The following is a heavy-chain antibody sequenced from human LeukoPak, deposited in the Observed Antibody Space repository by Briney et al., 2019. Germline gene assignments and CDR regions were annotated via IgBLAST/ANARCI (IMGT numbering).Heavy chain of an antibody. V-gene: IGHV3-21*01. Sequence: GGSLRLSCAASGFTFSSYNMHWVRQAPGKGLEWVSSISSSSSYIYYADSVKGRFTISRDNAKNTLYLQMNSLRAEDTAVYYCARGLSHCSGGSCYSYGLDYWGQGTLVTVSS. CDR2: ISSSSSYI. D-gene: IGHD2-15*01. J-gene: IGHJ4*02. CDR3: ARGLSHCSGGSCYSYGLDY. CDR1: GFTFSSYN.